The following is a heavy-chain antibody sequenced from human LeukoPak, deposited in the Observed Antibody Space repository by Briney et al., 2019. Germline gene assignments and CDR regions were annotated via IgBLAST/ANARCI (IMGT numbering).Heavy chain of an antibody. D-gene: IGHD6-6*01. V-gene: IGHV3-23*01. CDR3: AKCYSSSSLADYYYMDV. Sequence: GGSLRLSCAASGFTFSSYAVTWVRQPPGKGLEWVSAISGSGGSTYYADSVKGRFTISRDNSKNTLFLQMNSLRAEDTAVYYCAKCYSSSSLADYYYMDVWGKGTTVTVSS. CDR2: ISGSGGST. CDR1: GFTFSSYA. J-gene: IGHJ6*03.